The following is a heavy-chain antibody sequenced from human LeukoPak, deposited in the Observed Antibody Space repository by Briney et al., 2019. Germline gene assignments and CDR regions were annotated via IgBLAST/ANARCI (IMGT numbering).Heavy chain of an antibody. CDR2: INPDNGGT. D-gene: IGHD6-19*01. J-gene: IGHJ6*03. V-gene: IGHV1-2*02. Sequence: GASVKVSCRASGYTFTDYYIHWVRQAPGQGLEWMGWINPDNGGTNYAQKFQGRVTMTRDTSIRTVYMDLSRLRSDDTAVYYCARVVAVTGTPVYYMDVWGKGTTVTVSS. CDR1: GYTFTDYY. CDR3: ARVVAVTGTPVYYMDV.